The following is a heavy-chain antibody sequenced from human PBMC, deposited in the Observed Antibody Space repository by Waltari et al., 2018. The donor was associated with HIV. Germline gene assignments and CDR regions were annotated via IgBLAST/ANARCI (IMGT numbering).Heavy chain of an antibody. D-gene: IGHD2-2*03. V-gene: IGHV7-4-1*02. CDR1: GYTFTSYA. CDR3: ASGYCSSTSCYGNYYYGMDV. J-gene: IGHJ6*02. Sequence: QVQLVQSGSELKKPGASVKVSCKASGYTFTSYAMNWVRQAPGQGLEWMGWINTNTGNPTYAQGFTGRFVFSLDTSVSTAYLQISSLKAEDTAVYYCASGYCSSTSCYGNYYYGMDVWGQGTTVTVSS. CDR2: INTNTGNP.